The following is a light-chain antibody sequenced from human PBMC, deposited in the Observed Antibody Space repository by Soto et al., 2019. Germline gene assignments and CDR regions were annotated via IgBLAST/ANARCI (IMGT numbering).Light chain of an antibody. CDR1: SSDVGGYNY. CDR3: SSYTGSSTSV. J-gene: IGLJ3*02. CDR2: EVS. Sequence: QSVLTQPASVSGSLGQTITIFCTGTSSDVGGYNYVSWYQQLPGKAPRLLIFEVSDRPSGVSNRFSGSKSGSTASLTISGLQAEDEATYYCSSYTGSSTSVFGGGTKLTVL. V-gene: IGLV2-14*01.